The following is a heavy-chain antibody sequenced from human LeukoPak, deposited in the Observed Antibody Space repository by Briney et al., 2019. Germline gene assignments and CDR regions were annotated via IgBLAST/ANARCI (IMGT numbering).Heavy chain of an antibody. Sequence: SETLSLTCSVSGGSISSYYWSWIRQPAGKGLEWIGRIYSSGSTKYNPSLKSRVTMSVDTSKNQFSLKLSSVTAADTAVYFCARDLLAQGWFDPWGQGTLVTVSS. CDR2: IYSSGST. CDR1: GGSISSYY. J-gene: IGHJ5*02. V-gene: IGHV4-4*07. CDR3: ARDLLAQGWFDP. D-gene: IGHD3-3*01.